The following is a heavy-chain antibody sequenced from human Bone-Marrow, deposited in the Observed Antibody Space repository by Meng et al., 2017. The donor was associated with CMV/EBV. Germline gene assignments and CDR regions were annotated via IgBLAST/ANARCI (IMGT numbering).Heavy chain of an antibody. CDR1: GFTFSSYA. CDR3: ASRGGAEDIDY. V-gene: IGHV3-30-3*01. D-gene: IGHD3-16*01. J-gene: IGHJ4*02. Sequence: GESLKISCAASGFTFSSYAMHWVRQAPGKGLEWVAFISYDGSNEYYADSVKGRFTISRDNSKNTLYLQMNRMRAEDTAVYYCASRGGAEDIDYWGQGTLVTVSS. CDR2: ISYDGSNE.